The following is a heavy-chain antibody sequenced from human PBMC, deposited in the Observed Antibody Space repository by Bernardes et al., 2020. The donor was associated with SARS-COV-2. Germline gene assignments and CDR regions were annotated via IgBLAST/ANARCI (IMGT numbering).Heavy chain of an antibody. CDR3: AKDRGNWNYDFDS. J-gene: IGHJ4*02. CDR1: GFTFSSYA. Sequence: GGSLRLSCAASGFTFSSYAMSWVRQAPGKGLEWVSFISGSGGDTKYTDSVKGRFTISRDNSKSTLFLQMNSLRVEDTAVYYCAKDRGNWNYDFDSWGQGTLVSVSS. V-gene: IGHV3-23*01. CDR2: ISGSGGDT. D-gene: IGHD1-7*01.